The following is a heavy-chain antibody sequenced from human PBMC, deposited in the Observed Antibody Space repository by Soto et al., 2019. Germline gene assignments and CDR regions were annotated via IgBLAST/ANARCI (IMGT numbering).Heavy chain of an antibody. CDR1: GFTFDDYA. D-gene: IGHD7-27*01. CDR3: AKGLGFRALDY. Sequence: LSLTCAASGFTFDDYAMHWVRQAPGKGLEWVSGISWNSGSIGYADSVKGRFTISRDNAKNSLYLQMNSLRAEDTALYYCAKGLGFRALDYWGQGTLVTVSS. J-gene: IGHJ4*02. CDR2: ISWNSGSI. V-gene: IGHV3-9*01.